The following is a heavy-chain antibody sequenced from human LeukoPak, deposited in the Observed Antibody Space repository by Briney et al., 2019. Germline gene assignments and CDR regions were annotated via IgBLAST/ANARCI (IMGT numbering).Heavy chain of an antibody. J-gene: IGHJ3*01. V-gene: IGHV1-2*02. CDR1: GYTFTDYY. Sequence: ASVEVSCKASGYTFTDYYMHWVRQAPGQGLEWMGWINPNNGDTGSAQKFQGRVTMTRDPSIRTAYMELSRLTSDDTAVYYCAREPLAVAATNNAFDFWGQGTMVTVSS. CDR2: INPNNGDT. CDR3: AREPLAVAATNNAFDF. D-gene: IGHD2-15*01.